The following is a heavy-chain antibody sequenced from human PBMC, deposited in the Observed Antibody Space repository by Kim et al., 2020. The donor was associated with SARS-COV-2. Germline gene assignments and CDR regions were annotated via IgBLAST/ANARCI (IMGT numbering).Heavy chain of an antibody. CDR2: INHSGST. CDR3: ARGHSQGSFDY. J-gene: IGHJ4*02. CDR1: GGSFSGYY. Sequence: SQTLSLTCAVYGGSFSGYYWSWLRQPPGKGLEWIGEINHSGSTNYNPSLKSRVTISVDTSKNQFSLKLSSVTAADTAVYYCARGHSQGSFDYWGQGTLVTVSS. V-gene: IGHV4-34*01.